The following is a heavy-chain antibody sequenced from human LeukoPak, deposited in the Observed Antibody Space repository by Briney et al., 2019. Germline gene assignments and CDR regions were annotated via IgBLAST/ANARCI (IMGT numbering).Heavy chain of an antibody. V-gene: IGHV4-59*01. CDR2: IYYSGST. J-gene: IGHJ4*02. D-gene: IGHD3-22*01. CDR1: GGSISSYY. CDR3: ARRAISSGYVYYFDY. Sequence: SETLSLTCTVSGGSISSYYWSWIRQPPGKGLEWIGYIYYSGSTNYNPSLKSRVTISVDTSKNQFSLKLSSVTAADTAVYYCARRAISSGYVYYFDYWGQGTLVTVSS.